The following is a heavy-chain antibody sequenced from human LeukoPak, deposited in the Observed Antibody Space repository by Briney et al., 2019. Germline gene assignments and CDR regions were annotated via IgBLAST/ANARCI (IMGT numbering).Heavy chain of an antibody. Sequence: SETLSLTCTVSGGSIISYYGSGIRQPPGQGLGWIAYIDSSGYNNYNPSLKSRVTIVDTSKHQFSLKVTSVTAADTAVYYCAKRQGPNSGSYDYFDPWGQGTLVTVSS. CDR3: AKRQGPNSGSYDYFDP. CDR2: IDSSGYN. J-gene: IGHJ5*02. V-gene: IGHV4-4*09. D-gene: IGHD1-26*01. CDR1: GGSIISYY.